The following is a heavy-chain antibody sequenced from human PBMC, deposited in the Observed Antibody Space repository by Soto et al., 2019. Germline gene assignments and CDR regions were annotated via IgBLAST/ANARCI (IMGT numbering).Heavy chain of an antibody. V-gene: IGHV1-24*01. CDR2: FDPEDGET. Sequence: ASVKVSCKVSGHTLTEFSMHWVRQAPGKGLEWMGGFDPEDGETIYAQRFQGRVTMTEDTSTDSAYMELSSLRSDDTAVYYCARAPVEYSGSGSYVYWGQGTLVTVSS. J-gene: IGHJ4*02. CDR1: GHTLTEFS. CDR3: ARAPVEYSGSGSYVY. D-gene: IGHD3-10*01.